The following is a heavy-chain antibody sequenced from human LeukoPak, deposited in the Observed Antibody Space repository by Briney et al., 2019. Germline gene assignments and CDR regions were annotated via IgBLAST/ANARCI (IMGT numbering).Heavy chain of an antibody. V-gene: IGHV3-20*04. Sequence: GGSLRLSCAASGLTFRDYDINWVRQAPGKGLEWVSGINWNGGSTAYADSVKGRFTISRDNAKNSLYLQMNSLRAEDTAFYYCARAGGYYDSSGNYFDFWGQGTLVTVSS. D-gene: IGHD3-22*01. CDR1: GLTFRDYD. CDR2: INWNGGST. J-gene: IGHJ4*02. CDR3: ARAGGYYDSSGNYFDF.